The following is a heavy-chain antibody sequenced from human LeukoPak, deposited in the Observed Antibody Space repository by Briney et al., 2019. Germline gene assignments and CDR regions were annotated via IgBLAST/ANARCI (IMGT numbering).Heavy chain of an antibody. V-gene: IGHV4-4*02. Sequence: PSGTLSLTCAVSGDSISSSNWWSWVRQPPGKGLEWIGEIYHSGSTNYNPSLKSRVTISVDKSKNQFSLKLSSVTAADTAVYYCARVRSYYERADYFDYWGQGTLVTVSS. CDR2: IYHSGST. J-gene: IGHJ4*02. CDR1: GDSISSSNW. D-gene: IGHD3-22*01. CDR3: ARVRSYYERADYFDY.